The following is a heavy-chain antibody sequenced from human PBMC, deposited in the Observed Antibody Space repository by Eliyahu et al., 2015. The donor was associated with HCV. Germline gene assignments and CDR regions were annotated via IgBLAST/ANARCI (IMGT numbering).Heavy chain of an antibody. Sequence: EVQLLESGGGLVEPGGSLRLXCEASGFIFSTYSMXWVRXAPGKGLEWVAYISSSTIFYADSVKGRFTISRDXAKNSLYLQMGSLRGEDTAVYYCVRGAFDFDYWGQGTLVTVSS. CDR1: GFIFSTYS. CDR2: ISSSTI. V-gene: IGHV3-48*01. CDR3: VRGAFDFDY. J-gene: IGHJ4*02.